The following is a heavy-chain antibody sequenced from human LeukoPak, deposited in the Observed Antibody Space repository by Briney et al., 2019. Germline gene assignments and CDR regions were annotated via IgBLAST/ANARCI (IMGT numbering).Heavy chain of an antibody. D-gene: IGHD2-2*01. CDR2: IYYSGST. V-gene: IGHV4-59*01. CDR3: ARMAPYCSSTSCYGGRPYYYYGMDV. J-gene: IGHJ6*02. CDR1: GGSMSPYH. Sequence: PSETLSLTCTVSGGSMSPYHWGWIRQPPGKGLEWIGYIYYSGSTNYNPSLKSRVTISVDTSKNQFSLKLSSVTAADTAVYYCARMAPYCSSTSCYGGRPYYYYGMDVWGQGTTVTVSS.